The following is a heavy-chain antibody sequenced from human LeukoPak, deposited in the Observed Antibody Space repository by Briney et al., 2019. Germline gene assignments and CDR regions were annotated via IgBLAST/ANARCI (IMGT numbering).Heavy chain of an antibody. CDR2: IYYSGST. J-gene: IGHJ3*02. CDR3: ARVGNYDSSGYLEAFDI. CDR1: GGSISSSSYY. Sequence: PSETLSLTCTVSGGSISSSSYYWGWIRQPPGKGLEWIGSIYYSGSTNYNPSLKSRVTISVDASKNQFSLKLSSVTAADTAVYYCARVGNYDSSGYLEAFDIWGQGTMVTVSS. D-gene: IGHD3-22*01. V-gene: IGHV4-39*07.